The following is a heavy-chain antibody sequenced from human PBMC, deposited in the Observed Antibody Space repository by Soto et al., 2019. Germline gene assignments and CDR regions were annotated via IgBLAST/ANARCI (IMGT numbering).Heavy chain of an antibody. V-gene: IGHV3-23*01. CDR3: AKAQVVVAATLESDY. Sequence: GGSLRLSCAASGFTFSSYAMSWVRQAPGKGLEWVSAISGSGGSTYYADSVKGRFTISRDNSKNTLYLKMNSLRAEDTAVYYCAKAQVVVAATLESDYWGQGTLVTVSS. CDR2: ISGSGGST. D-gene: IGHD2-15*01. CDR1: GFTFSSYA. J-gene: IGHJ4*02.